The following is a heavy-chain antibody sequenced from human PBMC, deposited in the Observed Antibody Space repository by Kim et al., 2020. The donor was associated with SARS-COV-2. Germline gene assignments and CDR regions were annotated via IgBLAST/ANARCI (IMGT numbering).Heavy chain of an antibody. CDR1: GGSFSGYY. Sequence: SETLSLTCAVYGGSFSGYYWSWIRQPPGKGLEWIGEINHSGSTNYNPSLKSRVTISVDTSKNQFSLKLSSVTAADTAVYYCARGSTYGSGSYYTNIYYYYYGMDVWGQGTTVTVSS. V-gene: IGHV4-34*01. D-gene: IGHD3-10*01. CDR3: ARGSTYGSGSYYTNIYYYYYGMDV. J-gene: IGHJ6*02. CDR2: INHSGST.